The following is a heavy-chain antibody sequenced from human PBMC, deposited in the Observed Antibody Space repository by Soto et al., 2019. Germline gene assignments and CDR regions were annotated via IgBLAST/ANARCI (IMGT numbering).Heavy chain of an antibody. Sequence: SETLSLTCTVSGGSISSDDYYWSWIRQAPGRGLEWIGYIYYSGSTYYNPSLKSRVTISVDTSKNQFSLKLSSVTAADTAVYYCARDRAYYYDSSGPLWGQGTLVTVSS. V-gene: IGHV4-30-4*01. CDR3: ARDRAYYYDSSGPL. CDR1: GGSISSDDYY. J-gene: IGHJ4*02. CDR2: IYYSGST. D-gene: IGHD3-22*01.